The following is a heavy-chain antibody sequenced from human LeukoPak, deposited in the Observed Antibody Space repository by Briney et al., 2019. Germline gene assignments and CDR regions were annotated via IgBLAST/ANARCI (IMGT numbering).Heavy chain of an antibody. CDR2: TYYMSKWNN. CDR1: GDSVSTNNAA. CDR3: ARGKYTFGAYWFDP. V-gene: IGHV6-1*01. J-gene: IGHJ5*02. Sequence: SQTLSLTCAISGDSVSTNNAAWNWIRLSPSRGLEWLGRTYYMSKWNNDYAVSVKSRTTINPDTSKNQFPLQLNSVTPEDTAVYYCARGKYTFGAYWFDPWGQGILVTVSS. D-gene: IGHD5-18*01.